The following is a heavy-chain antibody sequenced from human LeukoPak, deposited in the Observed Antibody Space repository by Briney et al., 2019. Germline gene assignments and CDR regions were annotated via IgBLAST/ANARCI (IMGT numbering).Heavy chain of an antibody. D-gene: IGHD2-8*01. CDR1: GFTFSSYA. Sequence: PGGSLRLSCAASGFTFSSYAMHWVRQAPGKGLVGVAVITYDGSNKYYADSVKGRFTISRDNSENTLYLQMNSLRAEDTAVYYCARVGVRRHFTYYFDYWGQGTLATVSS. V-gene: IGHV3-30*04. CDR3: ARVGVRRHFTYYFDY. CDR2: ITYDGSNK. J-gene: IGHJ4*02.